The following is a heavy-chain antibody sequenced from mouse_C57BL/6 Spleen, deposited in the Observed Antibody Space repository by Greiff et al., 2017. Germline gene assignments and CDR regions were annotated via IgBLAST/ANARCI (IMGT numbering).Heavy chain of an antibody. Sequence: VQLQQSGAELVRPGASVMLSCTASGFNIKNTYMHWVKQRPEQGLEWIGRIDPANGNTKYYPKFQGKATITADTSSTTAYLQLSSLASEDAAIYYCASPVDYDYPWFAYWGQGTLVTVSA. CDR1: GFNIKNTY. J-gene: IGHJ3*01. D-gene: IGHD2-4*01. CDR2: IDPANGNT. CDR3: ASPVDYDYPWFAY. V-gene: IGHV14-3*01.